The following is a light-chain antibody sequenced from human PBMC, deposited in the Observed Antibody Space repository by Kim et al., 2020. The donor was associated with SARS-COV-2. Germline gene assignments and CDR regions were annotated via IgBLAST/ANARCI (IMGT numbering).Light chain of an antibody. CDR1: SSYVGCYNY. CDR2: DVS. CDR3: CSYAGSYTEV. J-gene: IGLJ2*01. V-gene: IGLV2-11*01. Sequence: GQSITISYTGTSSYVGCYNYISWYQQTPGKAPKLMIYDVSKRPSGVHDRFSGSKSGNTASLTISGLQGEDEADYYCCSYAGSYTEVFGGGTQLTVL.